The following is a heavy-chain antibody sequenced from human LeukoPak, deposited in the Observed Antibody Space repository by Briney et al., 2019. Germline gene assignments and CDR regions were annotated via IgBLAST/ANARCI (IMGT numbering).Heavy chain of an antibody. CDR3: ARDLEAANTYYFDY. V-gene: IGHV3-66*01. CDR2: ISSAGTT. Sequence: PGGSLRLSCAASGFTVSSSYMSWVRQVPGKGLEWVSIISSAGTTYYADSVKGRFTISRDNSKNTVYLQVNSLRDEDTAVYYCARDLEAANTYYFDYWGQGTMVTVSS. CDR1: GFTVSSSY. D-gene: IGHD6-13*01. J-gene: IGHJ4*02.